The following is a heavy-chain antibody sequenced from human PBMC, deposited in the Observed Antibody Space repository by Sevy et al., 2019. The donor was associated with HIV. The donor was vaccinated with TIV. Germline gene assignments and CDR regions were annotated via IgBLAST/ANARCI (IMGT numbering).Heavy chain of an antibody. CDR2: INPKTGAT. V-gene: IGHV1-2*02. J-gene: IGHJ4*02. D-gene: IGHD5-18*01. CDR3: ARELVRDDHSYGAFDY. Sequence: ASVKVSCKASGYTFSDYYLHWLRLAPGQGFEWMGWINPKTGATKYAQRFQGRVTLSRDTSITTAYMELSSRRSDDAALFYCARELVRDDHSYGAFDYWGQATLVTVSS. CDR1: GYTFSDYY.